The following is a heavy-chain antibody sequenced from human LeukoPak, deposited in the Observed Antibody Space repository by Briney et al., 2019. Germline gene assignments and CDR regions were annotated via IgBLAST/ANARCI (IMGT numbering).Heavy chain of an antibody. CDR3: ARAPYSSSWYLPETY. CDR2: INPNSGGT. V-gene: IGHV1-2*02. Sequence: ASVKVSCKASGYTFTGYYMHWVRQAPGQGLEWMGWINPNSGGTNYAQKFQGRVTMTRDTSISTAYMELSRLRSDDTAVYYCARAPYSSSWYLPETYWGQGTLVTVSS. J-gene: IGHJ4*02. CDR1: GYTFTGYY. D-gene: IGHD6-13*01.